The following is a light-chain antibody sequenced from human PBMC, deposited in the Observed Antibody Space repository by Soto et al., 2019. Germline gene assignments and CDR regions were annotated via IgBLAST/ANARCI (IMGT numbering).Light chain of an antibody. CDR1: QSLLDSDGETY. Sequence: EIVMTQTPLSSPVTLGQPASISCRSSQSLLDSDGETYLSWLQQRPGQPPRLLIYKTSSRFSGVPDRFSGSGAETDFTLKISRVEVEDVGVYYCMQATQFPHTFGQGTKLEI. CDR3: MQATQFPHT. V-gene: IGKV2-24*01. CDR2: KTS. J-gene: IGKJ2*01.